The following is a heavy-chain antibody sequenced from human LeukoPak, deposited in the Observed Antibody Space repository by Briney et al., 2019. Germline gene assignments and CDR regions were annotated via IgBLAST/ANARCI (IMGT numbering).Heavy chain of an antibody. Sequence: PSETLSLTCTVSGGSISSGGYYWSWLRQHPGKGLEWIGYIYYSGSTYYNPSLKSRVTISVDTSKNQFSLKLSSVTAADTAVYYCASSGPDDAFDIWGQGTMVTVSS. CDR2: IYYSGST. D-gene: IGHD1-26*01. CDR1: GGSISSGGYY. CDR3: ASSGPDDAFDI. V-gene: IGHV4-31*03. J-gene: IGHJ3*02.